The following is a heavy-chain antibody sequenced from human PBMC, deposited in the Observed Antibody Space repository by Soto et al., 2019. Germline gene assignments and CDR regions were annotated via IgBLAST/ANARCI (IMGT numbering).Heavy chain of an antibody. V-gene: IGHV1-69*13. CDR1: GGTFSSYA. D-gene: IGHD1-26*01. CDR2: IIPIFGTA. J-gene: IGHJ3*02. Sequence: SVKVSCKASGGTFSSYAISWVRQAPGQGLEWMGGIIPIFGTANYAQKFQGRVTITADESTSTAYMELSSLRSEDTAVYYCARVKGGGGYDDAFDIWGQGTMVTVSS. CDR3: ARVKGGGGYDDAFDI.